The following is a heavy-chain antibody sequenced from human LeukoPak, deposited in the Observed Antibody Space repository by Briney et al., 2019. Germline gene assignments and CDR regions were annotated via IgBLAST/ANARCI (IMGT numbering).Heavy chain of an antibody. CDR2: ISPDGSST. CDR1: GFTFSSYW. J-gene: IGHJ4*02. CDR3: AKDSYPRYYDSSGCFDY. D-gene: IGHD3-22*01. Sequence: GGSLRLSCAASGFTFSSYWMLWVRQTPGQGLVWVSRISPDGSSTSYADSVKGRFTISRDNAKNTLYLQMNSLRAEDTALYYCAKDSYPRYYDSSGCFDYWGQGTLVTVSS. V-gene: IGHV3-74*01.